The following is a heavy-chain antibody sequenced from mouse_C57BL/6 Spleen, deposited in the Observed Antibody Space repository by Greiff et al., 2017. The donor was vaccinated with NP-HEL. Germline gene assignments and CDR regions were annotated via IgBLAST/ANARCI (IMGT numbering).Heavy chain of an antibody. CDR3: ASLTRG. J-gene: IGHJ3*01. V-gene: IGHV1-69*01. Sequence: QVQLQQPGAELVMPGASVKLSCKASGYTFTSYWMHWVKQRPGQGLEWIGEIDPSDSYTNYNQKFKGKSTLTVDKSSSTAYMQLSSLTSEDSAVYYCASLTRGWGQGTLVTGSA. CDR2: IDPSDSYT. CDR1: GYTFTSYW.